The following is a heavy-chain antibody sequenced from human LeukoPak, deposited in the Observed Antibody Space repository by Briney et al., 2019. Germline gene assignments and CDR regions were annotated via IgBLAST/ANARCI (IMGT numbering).Heavy chain of an antibody. CDR1: GFTFSSYA. J-gene: IGHJ4*02. CDR2: ISYDGSNK. V-gene: IGHV3-30*04. Sequence: GGSLRLSCAASGFTFSSYAMHWVRQAPGKGLEWVAVISYDGSNKYYADSVKGRFTISRDNSKNTLYLQMNSLRAVDTAVYYCAKARLYSGYEFFDYWGQGTLVTVSS. CDR3: AKARLYSGYEFFDY. D-gene: IGHD5-12*01.